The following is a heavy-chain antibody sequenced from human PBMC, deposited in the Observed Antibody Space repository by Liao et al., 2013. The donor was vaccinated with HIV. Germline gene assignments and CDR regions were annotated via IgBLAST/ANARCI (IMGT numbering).Heavy chain of an antibody. Sequence: QVQLQESGPGLVKPSQTLSLTCTVSGGSISSGTYYWSWIRQPAGKGLEWIGRIYTSGSTNYNPSLTSRVTVSVDTSKNQFSLKLSSVTASDTAVYYCAREYGYYYGSGLYYYYYYYMTSGRRTDGHRLL. CDR1: GGSISSGTYY. V-gene: IGHV4-61*02. J-gene: IGHJ6*03. CDR2: IYTSGST. D-gene: IGHD3-10*01. CDR3: AREYGYYYGSGLYYYYYYYMTS.